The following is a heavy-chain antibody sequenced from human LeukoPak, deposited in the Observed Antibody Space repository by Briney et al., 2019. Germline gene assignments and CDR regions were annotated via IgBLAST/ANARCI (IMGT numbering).Heavy chain of an antibody. CDR3: AKALGRYGYYYFDY. D-gene: IGHD5-18*01. CDR2: ISWNSGSI. Sequence: GGSLRLSCAASGFTFDDYAMHWVRQAPGKGLEWVPGISWNSGSIGYADSVKGRFTISRDNAKNSLYLQMNSLRAEDTALYYCAKALGRYGYYYFDYWGQGTLVTVSS. CDR1: GFTFDDYA. V-gene: IGHV3-9*01. J-gene: IGHJ4*02.